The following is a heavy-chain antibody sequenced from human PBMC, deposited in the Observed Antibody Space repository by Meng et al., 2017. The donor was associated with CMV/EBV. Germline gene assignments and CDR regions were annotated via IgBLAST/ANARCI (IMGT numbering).Heavy chain of an antibody. D-gene: IGHD2-2*01. CDR3: AREGVGGYCGSTSCYSVPGQN. Sequence: GESLKISCAASGFTFSAYAMHWVRQAPGKGLEWVAVISNDGINKYYPDSVKGRFTISRDNSKNTLYLQMNSLRTEDTAVYYCAREGVGGYCGSTSCYSVPGQNWGQGTMVTVSS. V-gene: IGHV3-30*04. CDR1: GFTFSAYA. J-gene: IGHJ3*01. CDR2: ISNDGINK.